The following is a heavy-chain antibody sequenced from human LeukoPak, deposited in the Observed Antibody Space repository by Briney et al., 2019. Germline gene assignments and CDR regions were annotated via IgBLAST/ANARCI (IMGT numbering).Heavy chain of an antibody. CDR1: GGSISSGGYF. CDR2: MYHSGST. J-gene: IGHJ4*02. V-gene: IGHV4-30-2*01. Sequence: PSQTLSLTCTVSGGSISSGGYFWRWIRQPPGEGLEWIAYMYHSGSTYYNLSLKSRVTISLDRSKNQFSLKLNSVTAADTAVYYCATGGTYSGSDFDSWGQGTLVTVSS. CDR3: ATGGTYSGSDFDS. D-gene: IGHD5-12*01.